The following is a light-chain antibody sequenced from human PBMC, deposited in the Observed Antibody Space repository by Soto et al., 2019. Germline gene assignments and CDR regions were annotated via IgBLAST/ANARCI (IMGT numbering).Light chain of an antibody. Sequence: EIVLTQSPGTLSLSPGGRATLYCRASQSVSNNYLAWYQQKPGQAPRLLIYGASNRATGIPDRFSGSGSGTDFTLTISRLEPEDFAVYYCQQYGSSGTFGQGTKVDIK. CDR3: QQYGSSGT. CDR1: QSVSNNY. V-gene: IGKV3-20*01. J-gene: IGKJ1*01. CDR2: GAS.